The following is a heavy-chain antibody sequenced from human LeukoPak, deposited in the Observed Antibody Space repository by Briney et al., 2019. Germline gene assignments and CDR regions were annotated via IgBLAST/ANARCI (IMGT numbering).Heavy chain of an antibody. CDR1: GFTLSSYW. J-gene: IGHJ4*02. CDR3: ARCGGRSSPYGY. D-gene: IGHD6-13*01. V-gene: IGHV3-7*01. Sequence: GGALRLSCAASGFTLSSYWMSWVRQAPGKGLEWVANIKQDGSEKYYVDSVEGRFTISRDNAKNSLYLQMNSLRAEDTAVYYCARCGGRSSPYGYWGQGTLVTVSS. CDR2: IKQDGSEK.